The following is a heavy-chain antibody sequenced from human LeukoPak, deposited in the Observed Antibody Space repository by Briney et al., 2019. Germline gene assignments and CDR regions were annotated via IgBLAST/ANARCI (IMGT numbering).Heavy chain of an antibody. J-gene: IGHJ4*02. CDR2: ISSSGSTT. V-gene: IGHV3-11*04. Sequence: GGSLRLSCAASGFTFSDYYMNWIRQAPGKGLEWLSSISSSGSTTNYADSAKGRFTISRDNSKNTLYLQMNSLRAEDTAVYYCARILDPAVWGQGTLVTVSS. CDR1: GFTFSDYY. CDR3: ARILDPAV. D-gene: IGHD2-2*01.